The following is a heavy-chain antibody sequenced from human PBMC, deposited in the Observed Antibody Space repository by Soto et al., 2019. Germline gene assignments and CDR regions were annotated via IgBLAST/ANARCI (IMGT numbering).Heavy chain of an antibody. Sequence: VKVSCNASGYPFTSYYMHWVRRGPGQGLEWMGIINPSGGSTIYAQKFQGRVTMTRDTSTSTVYMELSSLRSEDTAVYYCAREGSERWYRGGWFDPWGQGTLVTVSS. V-gene: IGHV1-46*01. CDR2: INPSGGST. CDR3: AREGSERWYRGGWFDP. CDR1: GYPFTSYY. D-gene: IGHD1-1*01. J-gene: IGHJ5*02.